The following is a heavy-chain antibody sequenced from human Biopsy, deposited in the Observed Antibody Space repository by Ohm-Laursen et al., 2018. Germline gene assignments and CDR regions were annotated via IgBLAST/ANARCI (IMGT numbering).Heavy chain of an antibody. Sequence: SDTLSLTCAVHGESSSGYFWNWIRQPPGKGLEWIGEINQSGSTKYNPSLKRRATLSADSSNSQVSLRLTSVTAADTAIYYCARGSGYFKLDVWGQGTTVTVSS. CDR1: GESSSGYF. J-gene: IGHJ6*02. CDR2: INQSGST. V-gene: IGHV4-34*01. CDR3: ARGSGYFKLDV. D-gene: IGHD5-12*01.